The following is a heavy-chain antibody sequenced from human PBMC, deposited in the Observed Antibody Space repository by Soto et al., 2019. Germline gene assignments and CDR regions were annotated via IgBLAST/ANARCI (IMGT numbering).Heavy chain of an antibody. J-gene: IGHJ6*02. D-gene: IGHD3-10*01. CDR2: IYYSGST. V-gene: IGHV4-59*01. CDR3: ARCGGYSYYYSGMDV. Sequence: QVQLQESGPGLVKPSETLSLTCTVSGGSISRYYWSWIRQPPVKGLEWIGYIYYSGSTNYNPSLKSRVTISVDTSKNQCSLTLSSGTAADTAVDYCARCGGYSYYYSGMDVLCQGTTVTVSS. CDR1: GGSISRYY.